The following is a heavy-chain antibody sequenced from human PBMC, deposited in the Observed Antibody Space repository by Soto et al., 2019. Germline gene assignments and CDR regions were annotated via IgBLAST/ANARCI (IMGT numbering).Heavy chain of an antibody. CDR3: ASRVGATDTYYFDY. J-gene: IGHJ4*02. V-gene: IGHV4-59*01. CDR2: IYYSGST. CDR1: GGSISSYY. Sequence: QVQLQESGPGLVKPSETLSLTCTVSGGSISSYYWSWIRQPPGKGLEWIGYIYYSGSTNYNPSLKSRVTISVDTSKNQFSLKLSSVTAADTAVYYCASRVGATDTYYFDYWGQGTLVTVSS. D-gene: IGHD1-26*01.